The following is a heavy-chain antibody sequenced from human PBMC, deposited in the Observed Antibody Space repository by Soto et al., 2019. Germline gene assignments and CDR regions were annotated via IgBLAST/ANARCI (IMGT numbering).Heavy chain of an antibody. Sequence: GSLRLSCVASGFTFSNFAMAWVRQAPGEGLEWVSAISGSGDDTFYADSMKGRFTISRDNSKGTLYLEMNNLQTEDTAMYYCTTDSYITPIIVRFDYWGHGTLVTVSS. V-gene: IGHV3-23*01. CDR2: ISGSGDDT. J-gene: IGHJ4*01. D-gene: IGHD3-10*01. CDR3: TTDSYITPIIVRFDY. CDR1: GFTFSNFA.